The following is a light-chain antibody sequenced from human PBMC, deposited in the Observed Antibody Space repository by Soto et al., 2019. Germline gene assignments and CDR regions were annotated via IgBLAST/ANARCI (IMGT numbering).Light chain of an antibody. V-gene: IGKV3-20*01. CDR3: QQYDSSPIT. Sequence: EIVLTQSPGTLSLSPGERDTLSCRASQSVSSSYLAWYQQKPGQAPRLLIYGASSRATGIPDRFSGSGSGTDFTLTISRLEPEDFAVYYCQQYDSSPITFGQGTRLEIK. J-gene: IGKJ5*01. CDR1: QSVSSSY. CDR2: GAS.